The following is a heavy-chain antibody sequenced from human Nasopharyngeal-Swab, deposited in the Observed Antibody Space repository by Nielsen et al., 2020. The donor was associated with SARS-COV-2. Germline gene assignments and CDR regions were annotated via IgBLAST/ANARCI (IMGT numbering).Heavy chain of an antibody. V-gene: IGHV1-3*01. CDR2: INAGNGNT. CDR3: ARVHYDSSGYYNNWFDP. Sequence: ASVKVFCKASGYTFTSYAMHWVRQAPGQRLEWMGWINAGNGNTKYSQKFQGRVTITRDTSASTAYMELSSLRSEDTAVYYCARVHYDSSGYYNNWFDPWGQGTLVTVSS. J-gene: IGHJ5*02. CDR1: GYTFTSYA. D-gene: IGHD3-22*01.